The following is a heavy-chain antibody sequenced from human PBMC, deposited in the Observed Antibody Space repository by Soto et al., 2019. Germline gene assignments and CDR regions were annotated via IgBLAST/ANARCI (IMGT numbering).Heavy chain of an antibody. V-gene: IGHV1-3*01. CDR3: ARAPLMITFGGVIAHPPGF. J-gene: IGHJ4*02. D-gene: IGHD3-16*02. Sequence: GSVKGSFKASGYPFTSYAMHLVRQAPGQSLEWMGWINAGNGNAKYSQKFQGRVTITRDTSASTAYMELSSLRSEDTAVYYCARAPLMITFGGVIAHPPGFWGQGTMVTVSS. CDR1: GYPFTSYA. CDR2: INAGNGNA.